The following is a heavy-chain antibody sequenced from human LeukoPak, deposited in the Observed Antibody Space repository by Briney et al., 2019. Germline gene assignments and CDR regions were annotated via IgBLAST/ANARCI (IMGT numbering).Heavy chain of an antibody. CDR3: AREAYSSGWSYYFDY. CDR2: IWYDGSNK. V-gene: IGHV3-33*01. Sequence: GGSLRLSCAASGFTFSSYGMHWVRQAPGKGLERVAVIWYDGSNKYYADSVKGRFTISRDNSKNTLYLQMNSLRAEDTAVYYCAREAYSSGWSYYFDYWGQGTLVTVSS. J-gene: IGHJ4*02. D-gene: IGHD6-19*01. CDR1: GFTFSSYG.